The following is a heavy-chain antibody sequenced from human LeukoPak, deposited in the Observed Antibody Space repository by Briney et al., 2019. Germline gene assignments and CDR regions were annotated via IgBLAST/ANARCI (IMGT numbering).Heavy chain of an antibody. CDR2: ISGSGGST. CDR3: ARAASSSSDY. Sequence: GGSLRLSCAASGFIFSNYAMSWARQAPGKGLEWVAGISGSGGSTCYADSVKGRFTISRDNSKNTLSLQMNSLRAEDTAVYFCARAASSSSDYWGQGTLVTVSS. V-gene: IGHV3-23*01. CDR1: GFIFSNYA. J-gene: IGHJ4*02. D-gene: IGHD6-6*01.